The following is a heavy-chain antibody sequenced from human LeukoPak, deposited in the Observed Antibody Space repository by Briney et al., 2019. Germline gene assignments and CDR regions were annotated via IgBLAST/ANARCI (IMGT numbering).Heavy chain of an antibody. CDR3: AREDSGSLTR. V-gene: IGHV3-30-3*01. D-gene: IGHD1-26*01. CDR1: GFTFSGYP. Sequence: GGSLRLSCAASGFTFSGYPIHWVRQAPGKGLEWVAVISYDGSNKYYADSVKGRFTISRDNSKNILYLQMNSLRAEDTAVYYCAREDSGSLTRWGQGTLVTVSS. CDR2: ISYDGSNK. J-gene: IGHJ4*02.